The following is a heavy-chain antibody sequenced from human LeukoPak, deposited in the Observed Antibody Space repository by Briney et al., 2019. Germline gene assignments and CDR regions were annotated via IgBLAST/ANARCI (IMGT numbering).Heavy chain of an antibody. CDR2: IYYSGST. J-gene: IGHJ6*03. CDR1: GGSISSYY. Sequence: PSETLSLTCTVSGGSISSYYWSWIRQPPGKGLEWIGYIYYSGSTYYNPSLKSRVTISVDTSKNQFSLKLSSVTAADTAVYYCARGPEGGMDVWGKGTTVTVSS. CDR3: ARGPEGGMDV. V-gene: IGHV4-59*06. D-gene: IGHD1-26*01.